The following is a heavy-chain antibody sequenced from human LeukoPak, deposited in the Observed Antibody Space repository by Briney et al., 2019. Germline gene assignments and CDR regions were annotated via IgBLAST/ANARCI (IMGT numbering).Heavy chain of an antibody. CDR2: ISAYNGNT. CDR3: ARERAGGTGYSSPNLDY. V-gene: IGHV1-18*01. Sequence: GASVKVSCKASGYTFTSYGISWVRQAPGQGLEWMGWISAYNGNTNYAQKFQGRVTMTRDTSISTAYMELSRLRSDDTAVYYRARERAGGTGYSSPNLDYWGQGTLVTVSS. D-gene: IGHD6-13*01. CDR1: GYTFTSYG. J-gene: IGHJ4*02.